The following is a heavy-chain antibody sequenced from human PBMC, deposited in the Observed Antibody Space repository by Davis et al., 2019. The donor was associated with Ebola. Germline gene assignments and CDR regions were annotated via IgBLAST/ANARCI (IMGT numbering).Heavy chain of an antibody. CDR2: INAGNGNT. J-gene: IGHJ4*02. CDR3: ARGLLMVYATARWDFDY. Sequence: AASVKVSCKASGYTFTSYAMHWLRQAPGQRLEWMGWINAGNGNTKYSQKFQGRVTITRDTSASTAYMELSSLRSEDTAVYYCARGLLMVYATARWDFDYWGQGTLVTVSS. D-gene: IGHD2-8*01. CDR1: GYTFTSYA. V-gene: IGHV1-3*01.